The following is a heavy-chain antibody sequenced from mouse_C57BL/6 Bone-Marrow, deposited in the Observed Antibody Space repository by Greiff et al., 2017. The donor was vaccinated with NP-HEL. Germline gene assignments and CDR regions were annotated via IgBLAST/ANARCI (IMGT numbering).Heavy chain of an antibody. Sequence: QVQLQQSGAELVKPGASVKISCKASGYAFSSYWMNWVKQRPGKGLEWIGQIYPGDGDTNYNGKFTGKATLTADKSSSPAYTQLSSLTSEDSAVYFCARDYSNRIDYWGQGTTLTVSS. CDR3: ARDYSNRIDY. J-gene: IGHJ2*01. V-gene: IGHV1-80*01. CDR1: GYAFSSYW. CDR2: IYPGDGDT. D-gene: IGHD2-5*01.